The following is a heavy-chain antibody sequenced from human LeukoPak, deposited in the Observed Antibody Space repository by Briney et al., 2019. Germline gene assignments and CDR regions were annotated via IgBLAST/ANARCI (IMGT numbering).Heavy chain of an antibody. J-gene: IGHJ4*02. Sequence: GASVKVSCKASGYTFTSYGISWVRQAPGQGLEWMGWISAYNGNTNYAQKLQGRVTMTTDTSTSTAYMELRSLRSDDTAVYYCARGTYRRTASGSNHYCFDYWGQGTLVTVSS. V-gene: IGHV1-18*01. CDR3: ARGTYRRTASGSNHYCFDY. CDR1: GYTFTSYG. D-gene: IGHD1-14*01. CDR2: ISAYNGNT.